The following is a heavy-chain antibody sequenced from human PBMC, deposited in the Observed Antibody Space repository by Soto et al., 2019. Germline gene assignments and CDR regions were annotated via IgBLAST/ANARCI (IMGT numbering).Heavy chain of an antibody. CDR2: ISPKSGGT. D-gene: IGHD3-9*01. J-gene: IGHJ4*02. CDR3: ARPPGYISDWYYFDL. CDR1: GYSFINYY. V-gene: IGHV1-2*02. Sequence: ASVKVCCEASGYSFINYYMHWVLQAPGQGFEWMGRISPKSGGTNYAQKFQGRVSLTWDTSLNTAYMELSSLMSEDTAVYYCARPPGYISDWYYFDLWGQGTQVTVSS.